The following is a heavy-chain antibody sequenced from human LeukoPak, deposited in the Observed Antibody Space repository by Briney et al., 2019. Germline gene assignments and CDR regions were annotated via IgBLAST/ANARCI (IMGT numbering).Heavy chain of an antibody. CDR1: GGSFSGYY. D-gene: IGHD3-10*01. J-gene: IGHJ4*02. CDR2: INHSGST. Sequence: SETLSLTCAVYGGSFSGYYWSWIRQPPGKGLEWIGEINHSGSTNYNPSLKSRVTISVDTSKNQFSLKLSSVTAADTAVYYCARHYEYYYGSGSYYPDYWGQGTLVTVSS. V-gene: IGHV4-34*01. CDR3: ARHYEYYYGSGSYYPDY.